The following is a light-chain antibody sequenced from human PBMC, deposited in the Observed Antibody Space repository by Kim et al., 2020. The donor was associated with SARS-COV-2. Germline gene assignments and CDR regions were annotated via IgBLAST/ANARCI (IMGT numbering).Light chain of an antibody. V-gene: IGLV3-19*01. Sequence: ALCQTVRITCQGDSLTSYYASWYQQKPGQAPVLVIYGKNYRPSGIPDRFSGSSSANTASLTITGAQAEDEADYYCNTRDSSGIHYVFGTGTKVTVL. CDR3: NTRDSSGIHYV. CDR2: GKN. CDR1: SLTSYY. J-gene: IGLJ1*01.